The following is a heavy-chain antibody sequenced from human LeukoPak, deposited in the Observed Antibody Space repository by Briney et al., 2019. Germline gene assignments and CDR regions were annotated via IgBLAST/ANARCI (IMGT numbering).Heavy chain of an antibody. CDR3: ARAWTGDY. Sequence: GGSLRLSCAASGFSFSVYEVHWVRQAPGKGLEWISDISSSGTTTYYADSVKGRFTISRDNSKNTLNLQMNSLRVEDTAVYYCARAWTGDYWRQGTLVTVFS. D-gene: IGHD3/OR15-3a*01. J-gene: IGHJ4*02. V-gene: IGHV3-48*03. CDR1: GFSFSVYE. CDR2: ISSSGTTT.